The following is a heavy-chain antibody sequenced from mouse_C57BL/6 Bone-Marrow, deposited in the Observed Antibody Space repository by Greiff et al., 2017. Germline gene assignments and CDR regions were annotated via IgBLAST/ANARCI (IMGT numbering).Heavy chain of an antibody. CDR3: ARFCGHYFVSSYEDYAMDY. Sequence: VQLQQPGAELVKPGASVKMSCKASGYTFTSYWITWVKQRPGQGLEWIGDIYPGSGSTNYKEKFKSKATLTVDTSSSTAYMQLSSLTTEYSAVYYCARFCGHYFVSSYEDYAMDYWGQGTSVTVSS. CDR1: GYTFTSYW. D-gene: IGHD1-1*01. CDR2: IYPGSGST. J-gene: IGHJ4*01. V-gene: IGHV1-55*01.